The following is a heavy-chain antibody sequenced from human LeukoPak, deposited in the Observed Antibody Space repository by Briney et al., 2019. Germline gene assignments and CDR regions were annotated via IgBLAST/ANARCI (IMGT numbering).Heavy chain of an antibody. V-gene: IGHV3-7*03. CDR1: GLTLSNFW. CDR2: INQDGSER. CDR3: ARGSSFGAY. J-gene: IGHJ4*02. D-gene: IGHD3-3*01. Sequence: QPGGSLRLSCVASGLTLSNFWMTWVRQAPGKGLEWVANINQDGSERYYVDPVKGRFTISRDNTRNSLYLQMNSLRAEDTAVYYCARGSSFGAYWGQGTLVTVSS.